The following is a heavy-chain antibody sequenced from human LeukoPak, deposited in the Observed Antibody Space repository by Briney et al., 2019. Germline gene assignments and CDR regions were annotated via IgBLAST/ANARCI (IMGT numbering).Heavy chain of an antibody. CDR3: ARHIHYYDW. J-gene: IGHJ4*02. CDR2: VYERGRT. V-gene: IGHV4-59*08. CDR1: GASISSYY. Sequence: PSETLSLTCTVSGASISSYYWSWIRQPPGKELEGIEYVYERGRTKSTLSLESRVTISLDTSKNQFSLKMRSVTAADTAVYYCARHIHYYDWWGQGTLVTVSS. D-gene: IGHD2-21*01.